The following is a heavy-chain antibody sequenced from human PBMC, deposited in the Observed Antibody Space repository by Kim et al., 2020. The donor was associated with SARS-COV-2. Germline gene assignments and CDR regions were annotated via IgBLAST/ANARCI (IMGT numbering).Heavy chain of an antibody. CDR2: M. J-gene: IGHJ4*02. Sequence: MAYADSVKGRFTISRDNAKNSLYLQMNSLRAEDTALYYCAKGEGYHYFDSWGQGTLVTVSS. V-gene: IGHV3-9*01. D-gene: IGHD1-26*01. CDR3: AKGEGYHYFDS.